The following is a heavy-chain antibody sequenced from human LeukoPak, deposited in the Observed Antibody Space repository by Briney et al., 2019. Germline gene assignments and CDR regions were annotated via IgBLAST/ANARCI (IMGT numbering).Heavy chain of an antibody. Sequence: SETLSLTCAVYGGSFSGYYWSWIRQPPGKGLEWIGEVNHSGSTNYNPSLKSRVTISVDTSKNQFSLKLSSVTAADTAVYYCASRPEVEPDMGTWFDPWGQGTLVTVSS. CDR3: ASRPEVEPDMGTWFDP. CDR2: VNHSGST. V-gene: IGHV4-34*01. D-gene: IGHD1-14*01. J-gene: IGHJ5*02. CDR1: GGSFSGYY.